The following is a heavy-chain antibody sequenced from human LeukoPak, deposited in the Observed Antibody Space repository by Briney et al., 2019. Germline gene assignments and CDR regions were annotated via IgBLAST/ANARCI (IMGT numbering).Heavy chain of an antibody. D-gene: IGHD1-26*01. CDR2: IYYSGST. CDR3: AIGGGSYHFDY. Sequence: SETLSLTCTVSGGSISSSSYYWGWIRQPPGKGLEWIGSIYYSGSTYYNPSLKSRVTISVDTSKNQFSLKLSSVTAADTAVYYCAIGGGSYHFDYWGQGTLVTVSS. J-gene: IGHJ4*02. V-gene: IGHV4-39*07. CDR1: GGSISSSSYY.